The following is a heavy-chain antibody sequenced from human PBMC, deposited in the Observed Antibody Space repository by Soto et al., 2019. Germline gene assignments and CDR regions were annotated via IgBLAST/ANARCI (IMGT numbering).Heavy chain of an antibody. V-gene: IGHV3-23*01. CDR3: AKERRVVLASIADTKPRGGMDV. J-gene: IGHJ6*01. D-gene: IGHD2-2*02. Sequence: EVQLLESGGGLVQPGGSLRLSCAASGFTFSSYAMSWVRQAPGKGLEWVSAISGSGGSTYYADSVKGRFTISRDNAKKRLYLQMSGLRAEDTAVYFCAKERRVVLASIADTKPRGGMDVWGQGTTVTVFS. CDR1: GFTFSSYA. CDR2: ISGSGGST.